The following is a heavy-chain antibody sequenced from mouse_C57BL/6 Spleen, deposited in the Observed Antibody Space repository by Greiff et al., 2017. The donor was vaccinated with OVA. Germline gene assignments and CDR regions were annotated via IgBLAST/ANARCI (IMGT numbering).Heavy chain of an antibody. D-gene: IGHD3-3*01. CDR3: ARAQSGHLYSLWYFDV. CDR1: GYTFTSYW. J-gene: IGHJ1*03. CDR2: IDPNSGGT. Sequence: VKLQQPGAELVKPGASVKLSCKASGYTFTSYWMHWVKQRPGRGLEWIGRIDPNSGGTKYNEKFKSKATLTVDKPSSTAYMQLSSLTSEDSAVYYCARAQSGHLYSLWYFDVWGTGTTVTVSS. V-gene: IGHV1-72*01.